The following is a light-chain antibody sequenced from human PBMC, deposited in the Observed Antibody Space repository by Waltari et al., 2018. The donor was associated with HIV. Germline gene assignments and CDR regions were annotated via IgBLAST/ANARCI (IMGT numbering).Light chain of an antibody. Sequence: SYQLTQPPSLSVAPGQTAAITCGGDSIGTKHVRWYQQKPGQAPLLVIFKNINRPSGIPERFSGSNSRNTAILTISAAQVADEADYYCQVWDSSTVIFGSGTTVTV. CDR2: KNI. V-gene: IGLV3-9*01. J-gene: IGLJ1*01. CDR3: QVWDSSTVI. CDR1: SIGTKH.